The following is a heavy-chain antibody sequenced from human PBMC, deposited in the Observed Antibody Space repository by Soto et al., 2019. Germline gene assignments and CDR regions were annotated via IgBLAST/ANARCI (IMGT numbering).Heavy chain of an antibody. CDR3: ARHLASTVTTSDWFDP. Sequence: QVQLVESGGGVVQPGRSLRLSCAASGFTFSSHAMHWVRHAPGKGLEWLAIISYDGSTTYHAGSVKGRFAISRDKSKNTLYLQMNSLRTDDTAVYFCARHLASTVTTSDWFDPWGQGTLVTVSS. J-gene: IGHJ5*02. CDR2: ISYDGSTT. D-gene: IGHD4-4*01. V-gene: IGHV3-30*09. CDR1: GFTFSSHA.